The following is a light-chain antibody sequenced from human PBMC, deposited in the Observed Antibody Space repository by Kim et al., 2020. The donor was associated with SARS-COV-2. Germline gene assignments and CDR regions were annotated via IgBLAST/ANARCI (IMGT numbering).Light chain of an antibody. CDR2: GDS. V-gene: IGLV1-40*01. CDR1: SSNIGTGYD. J-gene: IGLJ2*01. CDR3: QSYDSGLSGNVI. Sequence: QSVLTQPPSVSGAPGQMVTISCTGSSSNIGTGYDVHWYQQLPQTAPKLLIYGDSNRPSGVPDRFSGSKSGTSASLAITGLQAEDEADYYCQSYDSGLSGNVIFGGGTQLTVL.